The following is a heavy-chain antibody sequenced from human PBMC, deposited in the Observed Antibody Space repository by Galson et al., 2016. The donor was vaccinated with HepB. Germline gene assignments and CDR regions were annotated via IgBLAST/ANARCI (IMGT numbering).Heavy chain of an antibody. J-gene: IGHJ5*02. CDR2: IKQDGREK. Sequence: SLRLSCAASGFTFNSYWMSWVRRAPGTGLEWVANIKQDGREKYYGDSVKGRFTISRDNARNSLYLQMNSLRAEDTAVYYCASGWDDFWSAGRFDPGGQGTLVTVSS. D-gene: IGHD3-3*01. CDR1: GFTFNSYW. V-gene: IGHV3-7*01. CDR3: ASGWDDFWSAGRFDP.